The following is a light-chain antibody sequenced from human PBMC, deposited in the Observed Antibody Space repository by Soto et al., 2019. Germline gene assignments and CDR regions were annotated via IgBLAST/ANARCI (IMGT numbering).Light chain of an antibody. V-gene: IGKV3-20*01. J-gene: IGKJ1*01. CDR2: GAS. CDR3: QQYGSSPRT. Sequence: EIVLTQSPGTLSLSPGERATLSCRASQSVSGSFLAWHQQKPGQAPRLLIYGASSRATGIPDRFSGSGSGTDFTLTISRLEPEDFAVYYCQQYGSSPRTFDQGTKVEIK. CDR1: QSVSGSF.